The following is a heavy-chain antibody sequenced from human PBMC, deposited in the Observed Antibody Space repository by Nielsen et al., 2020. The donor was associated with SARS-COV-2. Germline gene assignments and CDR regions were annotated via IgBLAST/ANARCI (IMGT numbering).Heavy chain of an antibody. Sequence: ASVKVSCKASGYTFTDYYIHWVRQAPGQGLEWMGRINPYSGGTNYAQKFQGTVTMTRDASISTVYMELTSDDTAVYYCAKNPAYYGSGSYFSWFDPWGQGTLVTVSS. CDR3: AKNPAYYGSGSYFSWFDP. CDR1: GYTFTDYY. J-gene: IGHJ5*02. D-gene: IGHD3-10*01. V-gene: IGHV1-2*06. CDR2: INPYSGGT.